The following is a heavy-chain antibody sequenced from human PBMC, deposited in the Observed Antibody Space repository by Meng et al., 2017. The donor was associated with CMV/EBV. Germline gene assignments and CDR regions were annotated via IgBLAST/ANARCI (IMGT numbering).Heavy chain of an antibody. D-gene: IGHD1-14*01. J-gene: IGHJ4*02. CDR1: GGSISSGDYY. CDR2: IYYSGST. Sequence: VQLQEPVPGLVKPSPTLSFTCTVSGGSISSGDYYWSWIRQPPGKGLEWIGYIYYSGSTYYNPSLKSRVTISVDTSKNQFSLKLSSVTAADTAVYYCARVTSRVAGAFDYWGQGTLVTVSS. CDR3: ARVTSRVAGAFDY. V-gene: IGHV4-30-4*08.